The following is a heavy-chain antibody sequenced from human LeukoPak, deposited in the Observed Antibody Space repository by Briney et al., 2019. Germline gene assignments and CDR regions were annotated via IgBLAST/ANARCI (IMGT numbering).Heavy chain of an antibody. V-gene: IGHV1-46*01. CDR3: ARSRSIAAPFYYYYMDV. D-gene: IGHD6-6*01. Sequence: GASVKVSCKASGYTFTSYGISWVRQAPGQGLEWMGIINPSGGSTSYAQKFQGRVTMTRDTSTSTVYMELSSLRSEDTAVYYCARSRSIAAPFYYYYMDVWGKGTTVTVSS. J-gene: IGHJ6*03. CDR2: INPSGGST. CDR1: GYTFTSYG.